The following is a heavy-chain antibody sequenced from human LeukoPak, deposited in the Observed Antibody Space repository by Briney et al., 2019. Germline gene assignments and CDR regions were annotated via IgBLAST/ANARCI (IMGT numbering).Heavy chain of an antibody. Sequence: SVKVSCKASGGTFSSYDISWVRQAPGQGLEWMGGIIPIFGTANYAQKFQGRVTITTDESTSTAYMELSSLRSEDTAVYYCARGDDGTQISTMDVWGKGTTVTVSS. J-gene: IGHJ6*03. CDR3: ARGDDGTQISTMDV. D-gene: IGHD2/OR15-2a*01. V-gene: IGHV1-69*05. CDR2: IIPIFGTA. CDR1: GGTFSSYD.